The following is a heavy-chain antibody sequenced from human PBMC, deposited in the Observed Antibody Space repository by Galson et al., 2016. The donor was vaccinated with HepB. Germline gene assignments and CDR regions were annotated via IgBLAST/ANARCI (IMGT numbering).Heavy chain of an antibody. D-gene: IGHD2-2*01. J-gene: IGHJ6*03. CDR1: GFTFSSYW. CDR3: AKGFCISTSCYAGLAGYHYMDV. CDR2: INSDGSDT. Sequence: SLRLSCAASGFTFSSYWMHWVRQAPGKGLEWVSRINSDGSDTTYADSVKGRSTTSRDNAKNTLYLQMDSLRAEDTAVYYCAKGFCISTSCYAGLAGYHYMDVWGKGTTVTVSS. V-gene: IGHV3-74*03.